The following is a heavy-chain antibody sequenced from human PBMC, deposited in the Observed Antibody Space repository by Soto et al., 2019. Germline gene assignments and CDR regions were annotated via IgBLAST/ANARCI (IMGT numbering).Heavy chain of an antibody. J-gene: IGHJ6*02. Sequence: SETPSLTCTVSGGSISSYYWSWIRQPPGKGLEWIGYIYYSGSTNYNPSLKSRVTISVDTSKNQFSLKLSSVTAADTAVYYCARGNYYYYYGMDVWGQGTTVTVSS. CDR2: IYYSGST. CDR1: GGSISSYY. CDR3: ARGNYYYYYGMDV. V-gene: IGHV4-59*01.